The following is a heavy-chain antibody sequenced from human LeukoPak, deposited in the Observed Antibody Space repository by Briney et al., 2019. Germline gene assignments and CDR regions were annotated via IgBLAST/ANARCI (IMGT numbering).Heavy chain of an antibody. CDR1: GGSFSGYY. V-gene: IGHV4-34*01. D-gene: IGHD2-2*01. J-gene: IGHJ4*02. CDR3: ARGRGYQLLY. Sequence: SETLSLTCAVYGGSFSGYYWSWIRQPPGKGLEWIGEINHSGSTNYNPSLKSRVTISVDTSKNQFSLKLSSVAAADTDVYYCARGRGYQLLYWGQGTLVTVSS. CDR2: INHSGST.